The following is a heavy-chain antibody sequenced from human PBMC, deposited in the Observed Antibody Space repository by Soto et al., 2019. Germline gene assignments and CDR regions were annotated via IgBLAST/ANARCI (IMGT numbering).Heavy chain of an antibody. CDR2: IRGKAYGETT. D-gene: IGHD2-2*01. Sequence: GGSLRLSCTASGFTFGDYAMSWFRQAPGKGLEWVGLIRGKAYGETTEDAASVRGRFTISRDDSKSIAYLQMNSLKTEDTAVYYCSRGYCSSDSCYEVGGYWGQGTLVTVSS. CDR3: SRGYCSSDSCYEVGGY. CDR1: GFTFGDYA. V-gene: IGHV3-49*03. J-gene: IGHJ4*02.